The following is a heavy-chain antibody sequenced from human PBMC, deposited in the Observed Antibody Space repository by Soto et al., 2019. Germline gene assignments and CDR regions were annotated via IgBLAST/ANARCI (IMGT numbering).Heavy chain of an antibody. J-gene: IGHJ6*03. Sequence: QVQLQQWGAGLLKPSETLSLTCAVYGGSFSGYYWSWIRQPPGKGLEWIGEINHSGSTNYNPSLKRRVTISVDTSKNQFSLKLSSVTAADTAVYYCARTRSHYYYYMDVWGKGTTVTVSS. V-gene: IGHV4-34*01. CDR2: INHSGST. CDR1: GGSFSGYY. CDR3: ARTRSHYYYYMDV.